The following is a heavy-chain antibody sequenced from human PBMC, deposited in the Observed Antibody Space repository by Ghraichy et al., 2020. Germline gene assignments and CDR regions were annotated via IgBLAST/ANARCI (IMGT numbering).Heavy chain of an antibody. CDR2: IHYGGNT. J-gene: IGHJ4*02. D-gene: IGHD2-8*01. Sequence: SETLSLTCTVSGGSINNYYWSWIRKPPGKGLEWIGYIHYGGNTNYNPSLESRVTISLDKSKNQFSLKLRSVTAADTAVYYCVRHALMVSSPLDYWGQGTLVTVSS. V-gene: IGHV4-59*01. CDR3: VRHALMVSSPLDY. CDR1: GGSINNYY.